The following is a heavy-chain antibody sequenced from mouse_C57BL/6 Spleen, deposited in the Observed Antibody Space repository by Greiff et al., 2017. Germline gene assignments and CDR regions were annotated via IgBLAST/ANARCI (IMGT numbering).Heavy chain of an antibody. V-gene: IGHV1-55*01. CDR1: GYAFTSYW. Sequence: VQLQQSGAELVRPGASVKMSCKASGYAFTSYWIAWVKQRPGQGLEWIGEIYPGSGSTNYNEKFKGKATLTVDTSSSTAYMQLTSLTSDDSAVYYFAREGTTVGAPYAMDYWGHAAPVPVAS. D-gene: IGHD1-1*02. CDR3: AREGTTVGAPYAMDY. CDR2: IYPGSGST. J-gene: IGHJ4*01.